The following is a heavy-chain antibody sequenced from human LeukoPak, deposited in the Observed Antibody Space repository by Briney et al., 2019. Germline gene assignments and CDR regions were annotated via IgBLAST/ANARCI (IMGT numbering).Heavy chain of an antibody. CDR2: IYYSGST. CDR3: ARGGVGAPDFDY. D-gene: IGHD1-26*01. Sequence: PSETLSLTCTVSGGSISSYYWSWIRQPPGKGLEWIGNIYYSGSTNYNPSLKSRDTISLDTSKNQFSLKLSSVTAADTAVYYCARGGVGAPDFDYWGQGTLVTVSS. J-gene: IGHJ4*02. V-gene: IGHV4-59*01. CDR1: GGSISSYY.